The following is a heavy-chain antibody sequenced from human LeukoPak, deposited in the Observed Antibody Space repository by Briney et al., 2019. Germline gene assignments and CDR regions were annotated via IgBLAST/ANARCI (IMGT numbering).Heavy chain of an antibody. CDR2: IYYSGST. D-gene: IGHD6-25*01. V-gene: IGHV4-59*12. CDR1: GGSISSYY. CDR3: ARGGSHYYYYMDV. Sequence: SETLSLTCTVSGGSISSYYWSWIRQPPGKGLEWIGYIYYSGSTNYNPSLKSRVTISVDTSKNQFSLKLSSVTAADTAVYYCARGGSHYYYYMDVWGKGTTVTVSS. J-gene: IGHJ6*03.